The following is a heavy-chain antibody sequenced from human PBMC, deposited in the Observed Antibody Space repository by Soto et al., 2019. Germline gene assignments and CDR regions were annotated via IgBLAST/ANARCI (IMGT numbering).Heavy chain of an antibody. V-gene: IGHV1-69*06. J-gene: IGHJ6*02. Sequence: SVKVSCKASGGTFSSYAISWVRQAPGQGLEWMGGIIPIFGTANYAQKFQGRVTITADKSTSTAYMELSSLRSEDTAVYYCARVVPAPQFRYYGMDVWGQGTTVTVSS. CDR3: ARVVPAPQFRYYGMDV. CDR2: IIPIFGTA. CDR1: GGTFSSYA. D-gene: IGHD2-2*01.